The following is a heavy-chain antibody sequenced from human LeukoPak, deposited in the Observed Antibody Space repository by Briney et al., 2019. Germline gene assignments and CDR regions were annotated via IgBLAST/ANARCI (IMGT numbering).Heavy chain of an antibody. CDR1: GDSISSYY. V-gene: IGHV4-4*07. J-gene: IGHJ4*02. CDR3: VGDRYYYDNNYGPAFDY. CDR2: LYTDGST. D-gene: IGHD3-22*01. Sequence: SETLSLTCTVSGDSISSYYWSWIRQPPGKGLEWIGRLYTDGSTNYNPFLKSRVTMSVDTSKNQFSLKLSSVTTADTAVYFCVGDRYYYDNNYGPAFDYWGQGILITVS.